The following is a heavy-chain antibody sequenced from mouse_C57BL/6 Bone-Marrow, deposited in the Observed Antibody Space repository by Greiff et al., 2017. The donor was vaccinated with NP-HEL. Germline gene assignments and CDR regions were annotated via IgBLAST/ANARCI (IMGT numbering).Heavy chain of an antibody. D-gene: IGHD1-2*01. CDR1: GYTFTDYY. CDR3: ARGGGYGYYFDY. V-gene: IGHV1-76*01. J-gene: IGHJ2*01. Sequence: VQLQQSGAELVRPGASVKLSCKASGYTFTDYYINWVKQRPGQGLEWIARIYPGSGNTYYNEKFKGKATLTAEKSSSTAYMQLSSLTSEDSAVYFCARGGGYGYYFDYWGQGTTLTVSS. CDR2: IYPGSGNT.